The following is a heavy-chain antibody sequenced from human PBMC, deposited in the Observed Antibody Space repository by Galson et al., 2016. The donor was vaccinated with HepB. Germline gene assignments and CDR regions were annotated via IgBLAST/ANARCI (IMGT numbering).Heavy chain of an antibody. J-gene: IGHJ4*02. CDR3: TGQQVGAAQNDF. D-gene: IGHD1-26*01. Sequence: SLRLSCATSGFTFSGAAMHWVRQASGKGLQWVGRIRSKTHAYATTYAVSVTARFTISRDDSKNTTSLQMNNLKTEDTAVYYCTGQQVGAAQNDFWGQGTLVTVSS. V-gene: IGHV3-73*01. CDR1: GFTFSGAA. CDR2: IRSKTHAYAT.